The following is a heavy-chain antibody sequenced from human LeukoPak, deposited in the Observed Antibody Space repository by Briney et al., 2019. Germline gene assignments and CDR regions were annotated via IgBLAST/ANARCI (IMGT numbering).Heavy chain of an antibody. CDR2: IKEDGSER. Sequence: GGSLRLSCVASGFIFNSHWMSWVRQAPGKGPEWVANIKEDGSERYYVDSVKGRFTISRDNVKNSLYLQMSNLRAEDTAVYFCARGGGLDVWGQGATVTVSS. D-gene: IGHD3-16*01. CDR1: GFIFNSHW. CDR3: ARGGGLDV. J-gene: IGHJ6*02. V-gene: IGHV3-7*03.